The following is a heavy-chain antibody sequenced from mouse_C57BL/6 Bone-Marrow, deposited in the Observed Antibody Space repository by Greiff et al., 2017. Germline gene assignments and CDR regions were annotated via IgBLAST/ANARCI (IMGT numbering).Heavy chain of an antibody. D-gene: IGHD4-1*01. Sequence: QVQLQQPGAELVRPGSSVKLSCKASGYTFTSYWMHWVKQRPIQGLEWIGNIDPSDSETPYNQKFKDKATLTVDKSYSTAYMQLSSLTSEDSAVYYCERNWDGGYYCDYWGQGTTLTVSA. CDR3: ERNWDGGYYCDY. J-gene: IGHJ2*01. CDR2: IDPSDSET. V-gene: IGHV1-52*01. CDR1: GYTFTSYW.